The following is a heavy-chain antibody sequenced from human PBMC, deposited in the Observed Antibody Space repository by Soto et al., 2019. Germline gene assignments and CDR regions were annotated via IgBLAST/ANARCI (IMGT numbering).Heavy chain of an antibody. V-gene: IGHV4-34*01. Sequence: SETLSLTCAVYGGSFSGYYWSWIRQPPGKGLEWIGEINHSGSTNYNPSLKSRVTISVDTSKNQFSLKLSSVTAADTAVYYCARTPGYYYDSSGYYYPFDYWGQGTLVTV. D-gene: IGHD3-22*01. CDR3: ARTPGYYYDSSGYYYPFDY. CDR1: GGSFSGYY. J-gene: IGHJ4*02. CDR2: INHSGST.